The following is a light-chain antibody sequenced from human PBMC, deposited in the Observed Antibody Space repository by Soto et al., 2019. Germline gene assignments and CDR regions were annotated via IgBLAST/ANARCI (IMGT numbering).Light chain of an antibody. Sequence: QSVLAQPASVSGSPGQSTTISCTGTSSDVGSYNYVSWYQQHPGKAPKLMIFEVSHRPSGVSDRFSGSKSGNTASLTISGLQAEDEADYYCSSYTRSSTLYGLGTGTKVTVL. CDR1: SSDVGSYNY. CDR3: SSYTRSSTLYG. CDR2: EVS. J-gene: IGLJ1*01. V-gene: IGLV2-14*01.